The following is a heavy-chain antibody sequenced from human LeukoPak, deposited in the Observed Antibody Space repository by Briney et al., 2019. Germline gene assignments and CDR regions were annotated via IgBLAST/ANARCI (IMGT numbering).Heavy chain of an antibody. CDR2: INPSGGST. CDR1: GYTLTSYY. Sequence: ASVKVSCKASGYTLTSYYMHWVRQAPGQGLEWMGIINPSGGSTSYEQKFQGRVTMTRDTSTSTVYMELSSLRSEDTAVCYCARDNMVRGVKRMAYYYYGMDVWGQGTAVTVSS. D-gene: IGHD3-10*01. CDR3: ARDNMVRGVKRMAYYYYGMDV. J-gene: IGHJ6*02. V-gene: IGHV1-46*01.